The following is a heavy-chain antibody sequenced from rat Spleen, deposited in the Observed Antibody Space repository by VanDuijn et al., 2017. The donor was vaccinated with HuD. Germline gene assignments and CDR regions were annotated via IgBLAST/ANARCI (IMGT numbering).Heavy chain of an antibody. V-gene: IGHV5-29*01. CDR3: ARHGSGDHWFAY. D-gene: IGHD1-1*01. CDR2: ISYDGSST. Sequence: EVQLVESDGGLVQPGRSLKLSCAASGFTFSDYYMAWVRQAPTKGLEWVATISYDGSSTYYRDSVKGRFTISRDNAKSTLYLQMDSLRSEDTATYYCARHGSGDHWFAYWGQGTLVTVSS. CDR1: GFTFSDYY. J-gene: IGHJ3*01.